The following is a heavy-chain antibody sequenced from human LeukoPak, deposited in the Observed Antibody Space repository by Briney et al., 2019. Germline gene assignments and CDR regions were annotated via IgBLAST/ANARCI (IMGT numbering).Heavy chain of an antibody. CDR2: ISGSGGST. CDR1: GFTFSTYA. V-gene: IGHV3-23*01. D-gene: IGHD3-16*02. CDR3: AKDRYPPSFDY. J-gene: IGHJ4*02. Sequence: GGSLRLSCAASGFTFSTYAMSWVRQAPGKGLEWVSVISGSGGSTYYADSVKGRFTISRDNSKNTLYLQMNSLRAEDTAVYYCAKDRYPPSFDYWGQGTLVTVSS.